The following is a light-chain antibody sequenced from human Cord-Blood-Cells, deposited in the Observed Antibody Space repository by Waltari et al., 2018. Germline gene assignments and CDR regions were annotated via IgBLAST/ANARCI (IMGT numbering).Light chain of an antibody. CDR1: SSDVGGYNY. CDR3: SSYAGSNNYV. V-gene: IGLV2-8*01. Sequence: QSALTQPPSASGSPGQSVTISCTGTSSDVGGYNYVSWSQQHPGKAPKLMIYEVSKRPSGFPDRVSGSKSGNTASLTVSGLQAEDEADYYCSSYAGSNNYVFGTGTKVTVL. J-gene: IGLJ1*01. CDR2: EVS.